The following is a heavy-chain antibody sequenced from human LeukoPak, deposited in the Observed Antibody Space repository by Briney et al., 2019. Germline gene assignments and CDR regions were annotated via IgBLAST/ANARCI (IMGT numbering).Heavy chain of an antibody. CDR3: ARGWFGPDS. V-gene: IGHV3-74*01. D-gene: IGHD3-10*01. Sequence: GGSLRLSCAASGVTFSSHSMHWVRQAPGKGLVWVSGISNDGTSTTYADSVKGRFTISRDNAKNTLYLQMHSLRAEDTAVYSCARGWFGPDSCGQGTLVTVSS. J-gene: IGHJ5*01. CDR1: GVTFSSHS. CDR2: ISNDGTST.